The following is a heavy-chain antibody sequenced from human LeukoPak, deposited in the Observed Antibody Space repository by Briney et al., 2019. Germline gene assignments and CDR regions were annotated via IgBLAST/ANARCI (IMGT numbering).Heavy chain of an antibody. J-gene: IGHJ5*02. V-gene: IGHV4-39*01. CDR3: ARLGNYDSSGYYYVTPINWFDP. D-gene: IGHD3-22*01. Sequence: SETLSLTCTVSGGSISSSSYYWGWIRQPPGKGLEWIGSIYYSGSTYYNPSLKSRVTISVDTSKNQFSLKLSSVTAADTAVYYCARLGNYDSSGYYYVTPINWFDPWGQGTLVTVSS. CDR1: GGSISSSSYY. CDR2: IYYSGST.